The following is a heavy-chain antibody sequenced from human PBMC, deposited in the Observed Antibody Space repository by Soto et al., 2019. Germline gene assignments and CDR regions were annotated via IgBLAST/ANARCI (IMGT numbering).Heavy chain of an antibody. J-gene: IGHJ3*02. D-gene: IGHD1-26*01. V-gene: IGHV4-59*01. CDR1: GGSISIYY. Sequence: PSETLSLTCTVSGGSISIYYWSWIRQPPGKGLEWIGYIYYSGSTNYNPSLKSRVTISVDTSKNQFSLKLSSVTAADTAVYYCARSGSYYAFDIWGQGTMVTVSS. CDR2: IYYSGST. CDR3: ARSGSYYAFDI.